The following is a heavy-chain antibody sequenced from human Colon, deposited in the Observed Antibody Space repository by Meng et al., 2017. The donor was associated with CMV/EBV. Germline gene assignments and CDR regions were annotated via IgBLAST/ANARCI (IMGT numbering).Heavy chain of an antibody. J-gene: IGHJ4*02. CDR1: GFTFSSYA. D-gene: IGHD3-3*01. Sequence: GESLKISCAASGFTFSSYAMSWVRQAPGKGLEWVSAISGSGGSTYYADSVKGRFTISRDHSKNTLYLQMNSLRAEDTAVYYCAKQGGITIFGVVTPFDYWGQGTLVTVSS. V-gene: IGHV3-23*01. CDR2: ISGSGGST. CDR3: AKQGGITIFGVVTPFDY.